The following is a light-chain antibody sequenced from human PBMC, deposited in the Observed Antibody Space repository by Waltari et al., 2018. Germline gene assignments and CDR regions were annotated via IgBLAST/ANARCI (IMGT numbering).Light chain of an antibody. V-gene: IGLV2-23*02. CDR2: DVF. J-gene: IGLJ1*01. CDR1: SSDVGSHNF. Sequence: QSALTQPASVSGSPGQSITVSCIGTSSDVGSHNFVSWYQQYSGKAPKVIIYDVFKRPSGVSHRFSGSKSGNTASLTISGLQAEDEADYYCYSYTTSYSLRGYVFGTGTKVTVL. CDR3: YSYTTSYSLRGYV.